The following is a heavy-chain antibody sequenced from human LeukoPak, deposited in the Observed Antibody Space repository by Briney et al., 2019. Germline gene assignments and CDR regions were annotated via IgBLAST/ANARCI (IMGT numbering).Heavy chain of an antibody. CDR3: ATGWASHDY. Sequence: GGSLRLSCAASGFTFSDYYMSWIRQAPGKGLEWVANIKQDEGEKYYLDSVKGRFTISRDNAKNSLYLQMNGLRVEDTAVYYCATGWASHDYWGQGTLVTVSS. CDR1: GFTFSDYY. J-gene: IGHJ4*02. D-gene: IGHD6-19*01. CDR2: IKQDEGEK. V-gene: IGHV3-7*01.